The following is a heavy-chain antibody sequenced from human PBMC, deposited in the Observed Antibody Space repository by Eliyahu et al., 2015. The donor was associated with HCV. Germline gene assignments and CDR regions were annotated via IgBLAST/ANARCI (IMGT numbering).Heavy chain of an antibody. CDR2: IYHSGST. CDR1: GYSISSGYY. Sequence: QVQLQESGPGLVKPSXTXSLPCAVSGYSISSGYYWGWXRQPPGKGLEWIGSIYHSGSTYYNPSLKSRVTISVDTSKNQFSLKLSSVTAADTAVYYCARAVGRNFDYWGQGTLVTVSS. CDR3: ARAVGRNFDY. J-gene: IGHJ4*02. V-gene: IGHV4-38-2*01. D-gene: IGHD4-23*01.